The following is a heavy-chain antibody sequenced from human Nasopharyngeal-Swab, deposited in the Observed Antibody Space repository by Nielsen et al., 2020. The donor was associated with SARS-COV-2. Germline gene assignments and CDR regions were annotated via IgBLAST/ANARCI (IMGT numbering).Heavy chain of an antibody. V-gene: IGHV1-69*13. CDR1: GGTFSSYA. D-gene: IGHD2-2*01. CDR3: ASANPTSDIVVVPAAKYYYYYYMDV. Sequence: SVKVSCKASGGTFSSYAISCVRQAPGQGLEWMVGIIPIFGTANYAQKFQGRVTITADESTSTAYMELSSLRSEDTAVYYCASANPTSDIVVVPAAKYYYYYYMDVWGKGTTVTVSS. CDR2: IIPIFGTA. J-gene: IGHJ6*03.